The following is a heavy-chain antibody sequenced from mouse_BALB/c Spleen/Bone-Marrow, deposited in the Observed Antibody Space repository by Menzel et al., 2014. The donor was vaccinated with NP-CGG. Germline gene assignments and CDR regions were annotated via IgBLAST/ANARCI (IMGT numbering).Heavy chain of an antibody. CDR3: APYYYGSSYGFYWYFDV. J-gene: IGHJ1*01. CDR2: INPSNGRT. CDR1: GYTFTSYW. V-gene: IGHV1S81*02. Sequence: QVQLQQSGAELVKPGASVKLSCKASGYTFTSYWMHWVKQRPGQGLEWIGEINPSNGRTNYNEKFKSKATLTVDKSSSTAYMQLSSLTSEDSADYYCAPYYYGSSYGFYWYFDVWGAGTPVTVSS. D-gene: IGHD1-1*01.